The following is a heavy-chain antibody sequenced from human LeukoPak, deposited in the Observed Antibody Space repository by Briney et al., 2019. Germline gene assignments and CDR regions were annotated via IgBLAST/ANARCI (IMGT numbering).Heavy chain of an antibody. CDR2: FYSGDTT. CDR1: GFTVSSTY. CDR3: ARRLLTGYYEF. Sequence: GGSLRLSCAASGFTVSSTYMSWVRQAPGKGLEWVPVFYSGDTTYYANSVKGRFTISRDNSKNMLYLQMNSLRAEDTAVYYCARRLLTGYYEFWGQGTLVTVSS. V-gene: IGHV3-66*01. J-gene: IGHJ4*02. D-gene: IGHD3-9*01.